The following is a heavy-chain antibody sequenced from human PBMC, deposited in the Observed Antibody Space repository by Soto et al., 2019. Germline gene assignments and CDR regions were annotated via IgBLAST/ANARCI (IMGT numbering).Heavy chain of an antibody. J-gene: IGHJ2*01. CDR2: IVPMNGSP. CDR1: GGMFHSSA. CDR3: ASTKYDSSAYYYWYLGL. D-gene: IGHD3-22*01. V-gene: IGHV1-69*01. Sequence: QVQLVQSGAEVKKPGSSVKVSCKASGGMFHSSAINWVRQAPGQGLEWMGGIVPMNGSPIYAQGFQGRVTITADGSATTAYMDLSGLKSEDTAVYYCASTKYDSSAYYYWYLGLWGRGTLVTVSS.